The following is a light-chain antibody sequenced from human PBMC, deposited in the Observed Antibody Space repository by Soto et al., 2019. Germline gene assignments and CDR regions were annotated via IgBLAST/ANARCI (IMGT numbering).Light chain of an antibody. CDR2: QVS. Sequence: DIVLTQTPLSSPVTLGQPASISCRSSQSLVYSDGNSYLSWLQQRPGQPLRLLICQVSERFSGVPDRCSGRGAAKDSTLKISREEPEDVAVYYCMQATQPRTFGQGTRLEIK. CDR1: QSLVYSDGNSY. CDR3: MQATQPRT. V-gene: IGKV2-24*01. J-gene: IGKJ5*01.